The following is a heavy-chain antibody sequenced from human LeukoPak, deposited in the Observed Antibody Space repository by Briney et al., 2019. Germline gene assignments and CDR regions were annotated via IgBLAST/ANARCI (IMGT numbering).Heavy chain of an antibody. D-gene: IGHD6-19*01. Sequence: ASVKVSCKASGYTFTNYAIHWVRQAPGQRLEWMGWINAGNDNTKYSQKFQGRVTITRDTSASTVYMELSSLRSEDTAVYYCTRGSLEVAADYWGQGTRVTVSS. J-gene: IGHJ4*02. V-gene: IGHV1-3*01. CDR2: INAGNDNT. CDR3: TRGSLEVAADY. CDR1: GYTFTNYA.